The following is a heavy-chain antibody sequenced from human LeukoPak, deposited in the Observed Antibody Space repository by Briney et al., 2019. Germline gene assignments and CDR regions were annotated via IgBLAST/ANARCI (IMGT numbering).Heavy chain of an antibody. Sequence: GGSLRLSCAASGFTFSSYAMSWVRQAPGKGLEWVSAISGSGGSTYYADSVKGRFTISRDNSKNTLYLQMNSLRAEDAAVYYCAKVGHYYDSSGYLDYWGQGTLVTVSS. CDR1: GFTFSSYA. CDR3: AKVGHYYDSSGYLDY. V-gene: IGHV3-23*01. J-gene: IGHJ4*02. CDR2: ISGSGGST. D-gene: IGHD3-22*01.